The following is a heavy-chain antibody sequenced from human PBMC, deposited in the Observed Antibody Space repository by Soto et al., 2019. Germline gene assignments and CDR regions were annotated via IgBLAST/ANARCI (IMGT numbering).Heavy chain of an antibody. CDR1: GDTFSTYT. V-gene: IGHV1-69*12. J-gene: IGHJ6*02. CDR2: IIPRSATS. CDR3: AREGRVLVPTTVNSDYYYYARDV. Sequence: QVQLVQSGAEVKKPGSSVKVSCKASGDTFSTYTITWIRQAPGQGLEWMGGIIPRSATSKYAQKFQGRVTMTADESTSTVYMELSTLRPEDTAVYYCAREGRVLVPTTVNSDYYYYARDVWGQGTTVTVSS. D-gene: IGHD4-17*01.